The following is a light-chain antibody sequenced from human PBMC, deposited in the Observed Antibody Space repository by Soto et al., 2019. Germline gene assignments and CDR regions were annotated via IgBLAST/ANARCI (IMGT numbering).Light chain of an antibody. J-gene: IGLJ1*01. CDR3: SSYTSSSTYV. CDR2: DVS. CDR1: SSDVGGYNY. Sequence: QSVLTQPASVSGSPGQSITIACTGTSSDVGGYNYVSWYQQYPGKAPRLVISDVSNRPSGVSNRFSGSNSGNSASLTISGLQAEDEADYYCSSYTSSSTYVFGTGTKVTVL. V-gene: IGLV2-14*01.